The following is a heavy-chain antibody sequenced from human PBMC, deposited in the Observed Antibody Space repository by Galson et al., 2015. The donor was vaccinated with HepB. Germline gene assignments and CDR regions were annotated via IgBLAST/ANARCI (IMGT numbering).Heavy chain of an antibody. CDR3: ARGVDGDYYGLDV. V-gene: IGHV6-1*01. CDR1: GDSVSNNKAT. CDR2: TYFVSMWYN. J-gene: IGHJ6*02. D-gene: IGHD4-17*01. Sequence: CAISGDSVSNNKATWNWIRQSPSRGLEWLGRTYFVSMWYNDYAISVKSRLTINPDTSKNQFSLQLNSLTPEDTAVYYCARGVDGDYYGLDVWGPGTTVTVSS.